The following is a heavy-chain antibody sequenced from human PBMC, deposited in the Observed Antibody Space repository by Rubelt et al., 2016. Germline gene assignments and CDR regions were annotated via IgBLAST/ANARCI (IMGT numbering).Heavy chain of an antibody. CDR3: ASDDPSIAVAGPVVDY. Sequence: QVQLQQWGAGLLRSSETLSTVGRSVVITGAGSASPPGKGLEWIGEFIDGGSTNYNPSLKSRVIISADTSQNQFSLKVNSVTAAGTAVYYCASDDPSIAVAGPVVDYWGQGTLSPSPQ. J-gene: IGHJ4*02. V-gene: IGHV4-34*12. D-gene: IGHD6-19*01. CDR1: VGRSVVIT. CDR2: FIDGGST.